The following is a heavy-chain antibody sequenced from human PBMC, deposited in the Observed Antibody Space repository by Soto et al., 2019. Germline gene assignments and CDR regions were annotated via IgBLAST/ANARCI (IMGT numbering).Heavy chain of an antibody. CDR3: ARGASADTAIKVSAFDI. D-gene: IGHD5-18*01. CDR2: INPNSGGT. J-gene: IGHJ3*02. V-gene: IGHV1-2*02. CDR1: GYTFTGYY. Sequence: ASVKVSCKASGYTFTGYYMHWVRQAPGQGLEWMGWINPNSGGTNYAQKFQGRVTMTRDTSISTACMELSRLRSDDTAVYYCARGASADTAIKVSAFDIWGQGTMVTVS.